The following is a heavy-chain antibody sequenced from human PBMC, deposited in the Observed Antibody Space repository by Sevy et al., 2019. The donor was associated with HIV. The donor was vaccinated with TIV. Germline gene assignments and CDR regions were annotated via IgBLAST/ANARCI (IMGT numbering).Heavy chain of an antibody. J-gene: IGHJ4*02. CDR3: ARSPPYSSGWYGIDY. CDR1: GFPFSSYS. Sequence: GGSLRLSCAASGFPFSSYSMNWVRQAPGKGLEWVSYISRSSSTIYYVDSVKGRFTISRDNAKNSLYLQMNSLRAEDTAVYYCARSPPYSSGWYGIDYWGQGTLVTVSS. D-gene: IGHD6-19*01. CDR2: ISRSSSTI. V-gene: IGHV3-48*01.